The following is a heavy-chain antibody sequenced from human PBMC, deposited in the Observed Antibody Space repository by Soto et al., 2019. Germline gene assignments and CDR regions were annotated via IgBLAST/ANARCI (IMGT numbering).Heavy chain of an antibody. CDR3: AREVGSIDAFDI. CDR2: ISYDGSNK. V-gene: IGHV3-30-3*01. J-gene: IGHJ3*02. CDR1: GFTFSSYA. Sequence: PGGSLRLSCAASGFTFSSYAMHWVRQAPGKGLEWVAVISYDGSNKYYADSVKGRFTISRDNSKNTLYLQMNSLRAEDTAVYYCAREVGSIDAFDIWGQGTMVTVSS.